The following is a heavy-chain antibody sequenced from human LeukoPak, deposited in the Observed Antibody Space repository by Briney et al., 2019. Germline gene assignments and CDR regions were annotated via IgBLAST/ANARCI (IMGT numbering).Heavy chain of an antibody. CDR3: ARDSGDSSGYYLDYFDY. Sequence: VASVKVSCKASGYTFTIYGISWVRQAPGQGVEWMGWISAYNGNTNYARKLQGRVTITTDTSTSTAYMELRSLRSDDTAVYYCARDSGDSSGYYLDYFDYWGQGTLVTVSS. D-gene: IGHD3-22*01. CDR2: ISAYNGNT. J-gene: IGHJ4*02. V-gene: IGHV1-18*01. CDR1: GYTFTIYG.